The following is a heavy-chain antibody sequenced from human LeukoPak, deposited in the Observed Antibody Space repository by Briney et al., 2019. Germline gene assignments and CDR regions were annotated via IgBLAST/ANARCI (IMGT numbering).Heavy chain of an antibody. Sequence: ASVKVSCNASGYTFTGYYMHWVRQAPGQGLEWMGWINPNSGGTNYAQKFQGRVTMTRDTSISTAYMELSRLRSDDTAVYYCARVYYHSSGYSYAYWGQGTLVTVSS. D-gene: IGHD3-22*01. V-gene: IGHV1-2*02. CDR3: ARVYYHSSGYSYAY. J-gene: IGHJ4*02. CDR2: INPNSGGT. CDR1: GYTFTGYY.